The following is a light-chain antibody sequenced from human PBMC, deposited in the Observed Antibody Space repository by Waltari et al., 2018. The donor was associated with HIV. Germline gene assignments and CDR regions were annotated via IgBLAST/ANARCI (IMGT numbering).Light chain of an antibody. CDR1: QSVSTN. J-gene: IGKJ2*01. Sequence: EIVMTQSPATLSVSPGERVTLSCRASQSVSTNLAWYQQKPGQAPRLLIYGASTRATGIPARFSGSGSGTEFTLTISSLQSEDFVVYYCHQYNDWPPQNTFGQGSKLEMK. CDR3: HQYNDWPPQNT. V-gene: IGKV3-15*01. CDR2: GAS.